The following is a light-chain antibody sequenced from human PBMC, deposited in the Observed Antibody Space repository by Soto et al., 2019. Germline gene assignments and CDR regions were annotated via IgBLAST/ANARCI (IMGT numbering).Light chain of an antibody. CDR1: QSFSSSY. CDR2: GGS. J-gene: IGKJ1*01. Sequence: EIVLTQSPDTLSLSPGERATLSCRASQSFSSSYLAWYQQKPGQAPRLLIYGGSSRAIGIPDRFIGSGSGTDFTLTISRLEPEDFAVYYCQQYGGPSTWTFGQGTKV. CDR3: QQYGGPSTWT. V-gene: IGKV3-20*01.